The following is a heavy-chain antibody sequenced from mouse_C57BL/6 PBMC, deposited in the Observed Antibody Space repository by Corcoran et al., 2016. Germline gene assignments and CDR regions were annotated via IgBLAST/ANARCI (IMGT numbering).Heavy chain of an antibody. CDR1: GYTFTTYG. J-gene: IGHJ3*01. V-gene: IGHV9-3*01. CDR3: ARSYEGLAY. D-gene: IGHD2-3*01. Sequence: QIQLVQSGPELKKPGETVKISCKASGYTFTTYGMSWVKQAPGKGLKWMGWINTYSGVPTYADDFKGRFAFSLETSASTAYLQINNLKNEDTATEFCARSYEGLAYWGQGTLVTVSA. CDR2: INTYSGVP.